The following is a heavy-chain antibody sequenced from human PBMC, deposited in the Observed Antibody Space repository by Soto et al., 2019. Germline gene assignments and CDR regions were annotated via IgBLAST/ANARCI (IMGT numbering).Heavy chain of an antibody. CDR3: ASGSSSYGWFDP. Sequence: SVKVSCKASGGTFSSYTISWVRQAPGQGLEWMGRIIPILGIANYAQKFQGRVTITADKSTSTAYMELSSLRSEDTAVYYCASGSSSYGWFDPWGQGTLVTVSS. CDR2: IIPILGIA. V-gene: IGHV1-69*02. J-gene: IGHJ5*02. D-gene: IGHD6-6*01. CDR1: GGTFSSYT.